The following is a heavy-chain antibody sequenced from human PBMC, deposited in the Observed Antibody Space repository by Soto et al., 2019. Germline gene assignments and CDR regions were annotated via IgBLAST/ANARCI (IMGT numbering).Heavy chain of an antibody. CDR3: AKDILVAPSSGGNLYDY. CDR1: GFTFDDYA. D-gene: IGHD3-16*01. Sequence: EVQLVESGGGLVQPGRSLRLSCAASGFTFDDYAMHWVRQAPGKGLEWVSGISWNSGSIGYADSVKGRFTISRDNAKNSLYLQMNSLRAEDTALYYCAKDILVAPSSGGNLYDYWGQGTLVTVSS. V-gene: IGHV3-9*01. CDR2: ISWNSGSI. J-gene: IGHJ4*02.